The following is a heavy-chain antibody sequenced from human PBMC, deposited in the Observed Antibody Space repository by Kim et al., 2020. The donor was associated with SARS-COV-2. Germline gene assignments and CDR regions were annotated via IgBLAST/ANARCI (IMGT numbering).Heavy chain of an antibody. CDR3: ARDLYYYDSSGYRD. D-gene: IGHD3-22*01. V-gene: IGHV3-21*01. J-gene: IGHJ4*02. Sequence: ADSVKGRFTISRDNAKNSLYLQMNSLRAEDTAVYYCARDLYYYDSSGYRDWGQGTLVTVSS.